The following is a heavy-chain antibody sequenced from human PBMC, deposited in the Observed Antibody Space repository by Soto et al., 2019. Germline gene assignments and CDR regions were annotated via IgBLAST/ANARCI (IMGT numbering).Heavy chain of an antibody. D-gene: IGHD6-19*01. CDR1: VDSFSDYY. CDR2: VFHSATT. CDR3: ARGHYSSGWPIDH. J-gene: IGHJ4*02. V-gene: IGHV4-59*01. Sequence: PSETLSLTCTVSVDSFSDYYWNWIRQFPGKGLEWIGFVFHSATTSYNPSLKTRVAISDDTSKKQFSLRLTYVSAADTAIYYCARGHYSSGWPIDHWGQGILVTVSS.